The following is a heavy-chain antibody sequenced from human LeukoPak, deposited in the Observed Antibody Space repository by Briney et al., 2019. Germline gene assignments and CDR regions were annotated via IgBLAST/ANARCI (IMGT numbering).Heavy chain of an antibody. V-gene: IGHV1-2*02. CDR2: INPNTGGT. CDR3: ARSTWIQLSPHFDY. D-gene: IGHD5-18*01. J-gene: IGHJ4*02. CDR1: GYTFTGYS. Sequence: ASVTVSFTASGYTFTGYSIHWVRHAPGQGIEWLGWINPNTGGTNYAQKFQGRVTMTRDTSISTAYMELSRLRSDDTAVYYCARSTWIQLSPHFDYWGQGTLVTVSS.